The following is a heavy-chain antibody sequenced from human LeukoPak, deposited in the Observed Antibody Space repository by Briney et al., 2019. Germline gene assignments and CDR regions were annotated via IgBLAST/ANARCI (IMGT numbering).Heavy chain of an antibody. D-gene: IGHD6-19*01. J-gene: IGHJ4*02. CDR3: ARGVRIAVAAPHLNY. Sequence: SETLSLTCAVYGGSFSGYHWNWIRQPPGKGLEWIGEIDHSGSTNYNPSLESRVTISVDTSKNQFSLNLSSVTAADTAVYFCARGVRIAVAAPHLNYWGQGTLVTVSS. CDR1: GGSFSGYH. V-gene: IGHV4-34*01. CDR2: IDHSGST.